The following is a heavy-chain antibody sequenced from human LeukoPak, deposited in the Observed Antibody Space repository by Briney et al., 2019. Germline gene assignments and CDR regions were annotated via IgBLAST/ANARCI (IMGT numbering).Heavy chain of an antibody. Sequence: SETLSLTCTVSGGSISSYSWSWIRQPAGKGLEWIGRIHTSGSTNYNPSLKSRVTMSVDTSKNQFSLKLRSVTAADTAVYYCARGEQLVLDYYYYYYMDVWGKGTTVTVSS. V-gene: IGHV4-4*07. D-gene: IGHD6-13*01. CDR1: GGSISSYS. CDR3: ARGEQLVLDYYYYYYMDV. CDR2: IHTSGST. J-gene: IGHJ6*03.